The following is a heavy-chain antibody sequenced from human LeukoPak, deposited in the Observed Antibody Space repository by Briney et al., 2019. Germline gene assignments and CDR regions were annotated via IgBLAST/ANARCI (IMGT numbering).Heavy chain of an antibody. CDR1: GFTFSNYG. D-gene: IGHD3-10*01. J-gene: IGHJ4*02. V-gene: IGHV3-48*01. CDR2: ITSSSSSI. Sequence: PGGTLRLSCAASGFTFSNYGMNWVRQAPGKGLEWVSYITSSSSSIDYADSVKGRFSISRDNARNSLFLQMNSLRAEDTAVYYCARDLLIIWGQGTLVTVSS. CDR3: ARDLLII.